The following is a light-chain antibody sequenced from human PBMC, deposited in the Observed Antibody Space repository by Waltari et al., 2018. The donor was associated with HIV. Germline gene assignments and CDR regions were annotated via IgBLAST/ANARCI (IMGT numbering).Light chain of an antibody. CDR1: SSISGRNF. Sequence: QSVLTQPPSASGTPGQRVTISCSGDSSISGRNFVNWYQQLPGTAPKLLIYRSYQRPSGVPDRFSGSQSGSSASLAISGLRCEDEAVYFCAAWDDNLRGVFCGGTKLTVL. CDR3: AAWDDNLRGV. J-gene: IGLJ2*01. CDR2: RSY. V-gene: IGLV1-47*01.